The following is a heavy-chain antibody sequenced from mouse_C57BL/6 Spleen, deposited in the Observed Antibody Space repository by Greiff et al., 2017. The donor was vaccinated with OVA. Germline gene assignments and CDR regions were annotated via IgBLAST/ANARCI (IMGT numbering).Heavy chain of an antibody. J-gene: IGHJ3*01. CDR1: GFTFSSYA. CDR3: TRDGTGGFAY. D-gene: IGHD2-3*01. Sequence: DVKLQESGEGLVKPGGSLKLSCAASGFTFSSYAMSWVRQTPEKRLEWVAYISSGGDYIYYADTVKGRFTISRDNARNTLYLQMSSLKSEDTAMYYCTRDGTGGFAYWGQGTLVTVSA. CDR2: ISSGGDYI. V-gene: IGHV5-9-1*02.